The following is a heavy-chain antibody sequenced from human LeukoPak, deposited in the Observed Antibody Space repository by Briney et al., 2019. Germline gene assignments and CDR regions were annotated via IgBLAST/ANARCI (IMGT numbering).Heavy chain of an antibody. D-gene: IGHD6-19*01. Sequence: ASVKVSCKASGYTFTYYYVHWVRHAPGQGLEWMGWINPNSGGTNYAQKSQGRVTMTRDTSISTAYMELSRLRSDDTAVYYCARESSSGWYPRRFDPWGQGTLVTVSS. J-gene: IGHJ5*02. V-gene: IGHV1-2*02. CDR3: ARESSSGWYPRRFDP. CDR1: GYTFTYYY. CDR2: INPNSGGT.